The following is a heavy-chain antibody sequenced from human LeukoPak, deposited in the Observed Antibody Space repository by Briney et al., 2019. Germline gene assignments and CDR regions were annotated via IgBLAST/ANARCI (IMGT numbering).Heavy chain of an antibody. CDR2: ISSSSSTI. Sequence: GGSLRLSCAASGFTFGSYSMNWVRQAPGKGLEWVSYISSSSSTIYNADSVKGRFTISRDNAKNSLYLQMYSLRAEDTAVYYCARTLYSGNSYYMDVWGKGTTVTVSS. V-gene: IGHV3-48*01. D-gene: IGHD1-26*01. CDR3: ARTLYSGNSYYMDV. CDR1: GFTFGSYS. J-gene: IGHJ6*03.